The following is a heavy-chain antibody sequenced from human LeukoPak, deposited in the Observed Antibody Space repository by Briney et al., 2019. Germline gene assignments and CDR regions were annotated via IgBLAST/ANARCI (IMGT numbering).Heavy chain of an antibody. Sequence: GGSLRVSCAASGFTFSSYSMTWVRQAPGKGLEWVSSISSSSSYIYYADSVKGRFTISRDNAKNSLYLQMNSLRAEDTAVYYCASQGSGSYPGDDAFDIWGQGTMVTVSS. J-gene: IGHJ3*02. CDR2: ISSSSSYI. D-gene: IGHD3-10*01. CDR1: GFTFSSYS. V-gene: IGHV3-21*01. CDR3: ASQGSGSYPGDDAFDI.